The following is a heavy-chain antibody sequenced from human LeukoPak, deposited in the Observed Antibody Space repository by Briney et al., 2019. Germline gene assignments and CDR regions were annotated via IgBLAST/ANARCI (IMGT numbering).Heavy chain of an antibody. Sequence: SETLSLTCTVSGGSISSYYWSWIRQPAGKGLEWIGRIYTSGSTNYNPSLKSRVTMSVDTSKNQFSLKLSSVTAADTAVYYCARDRPFGVVIISGNWFDPWGQGTLVTVSS. D-gene: IGHD3-3*01. V-gene: IGHV4-4*07. CDR2: IYTSGST. CDR3: ARDRPFGVVIISGNWFDP. J-gene: IGHJ5*02. CDR1: GGSISSYY.